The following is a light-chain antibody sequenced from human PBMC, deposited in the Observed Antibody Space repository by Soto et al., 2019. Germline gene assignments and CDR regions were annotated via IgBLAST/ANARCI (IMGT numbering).Light chain of an antibody. CDR3: QQYGSSPWT. Sequence: EIVLTQSPGTLSLSPGERAALSCRASQSVNNDYLAWYHQKPGRAPRLVIYGASKRATGIPDRFSGSGSGTDFALTISRREPEHSALYYCQQYGSSPWTFGQGTNVEIK. V-gene: IGKV3-20*01. J-gene: IGKJ1*01. CDR1: QSVNNDY. CDR2: GAS.